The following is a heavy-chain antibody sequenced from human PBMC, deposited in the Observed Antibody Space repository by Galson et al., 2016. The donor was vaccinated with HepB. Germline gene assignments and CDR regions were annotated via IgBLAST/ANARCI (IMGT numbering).Heavy chain of an antibody. CDR3: AKDHAFLGLYFYGMDV. Sequence: SLRLSCAASGFPFSSYMMHWVRQAPGKGLVWVTRINSDGSTTIYADSVKGRFTISRDKSKNTLYLQMNSLRAGDTALYYCAKDHAFLGLYFYGMDVWGQGTTVTVSS. D-gene: IGHD3-9*01. CDR1: GFPFSSYM. V-gene: IGHV3-74*01. J-gene: IGHJ6*02. CDR2: INSDGSTT.